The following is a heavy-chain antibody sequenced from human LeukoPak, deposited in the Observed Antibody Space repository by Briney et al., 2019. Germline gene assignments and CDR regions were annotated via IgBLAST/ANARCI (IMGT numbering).Heavy chain of an antibody. CDR2: ISSSSSYI. D-gene: IGHD6-13*01. J-gene: IGHJ3*02. Sequence: PGGSLRLSCAASGLTFSSYSMNWVRQAPGKGLEWVSSISSSSSYIYYADSVKGRFTISRDNAKNSLYLQMNSLRAEDTAVYYCARMAAAGTRAFDIWGQGTMVTVSS. CDR3: ARMAAAGTRAFDI. V-gene: IGHV3-21*01. CDR1: GLTFSSYS.